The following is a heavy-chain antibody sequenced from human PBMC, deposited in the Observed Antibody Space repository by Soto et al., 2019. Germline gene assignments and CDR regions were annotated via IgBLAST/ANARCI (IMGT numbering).Heavy chain of an antibody. CDR3: AGGAAGG. CDR1: GGTFSRYT. V-gene: IGHV1-69*02. D-gene: IGHD3-16*01. CDR2: IIPILGIA. J-gene: IGHJ4*02. Sequence: QVQLVQSGAEVKKPGSSVKVSCKASGGTFSRYTISWVRQAPGQGLEWMGRIIPILGIANYAQKFQGRVTLTADKPTGTAYMERRSQRSGATAGYYWAGGAAGGWGQGTLVTVSS.